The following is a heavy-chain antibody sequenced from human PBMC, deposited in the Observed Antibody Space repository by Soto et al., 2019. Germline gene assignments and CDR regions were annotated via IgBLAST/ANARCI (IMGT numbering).Heavy chain of an antibody. Sequence: GGSLRLSCAASGFTFSSYAMSWVRQAPGKGLEWVSVISNSGGSTYYADSVKGRFTISRHNSKNTLYLQMNSLRAEDTAVYYCARGYSSSWRHFDYWGQGTLVTVSS. V-gene: IGHV3-23*01. CDR3: ARGYSSSWRHFDY. J-gene: IGHJ4*02. CDR2: ISNSGGST. D-gene: IGHD6-13*01. CDR1: GFTFSSYA.